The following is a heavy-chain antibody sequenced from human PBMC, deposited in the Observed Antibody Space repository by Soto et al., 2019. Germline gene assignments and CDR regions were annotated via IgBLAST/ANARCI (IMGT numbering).Heavy chain of an antibody. CDR2: ITYDGSFH. V-gene: IGHV3-30*18. D-gene: IGHD1-7*01. Sequence: GGSLRPSCHVSGFNFDNIGMDWVRHAPGKGLEWVAVITYDGSFHNYADTVKGRFTISRDNSKNTLFLHLNTLKPEDTAVYHCAKDRVGGTFYTPLGFWGQGTLVTVSS. CDR3: AKDRVGGTFYTPLGF. CDR1: GFNFDNIG. J-gene: IGHJ4*02.